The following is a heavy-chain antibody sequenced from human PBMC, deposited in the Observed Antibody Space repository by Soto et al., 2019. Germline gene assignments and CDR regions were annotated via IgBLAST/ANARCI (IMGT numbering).Heavy chain of an antibody. Sequence: YSVNCVSKKTGKGLEWVSYISSSSSTIYYADSVKGRFTISRDNAKNSLSLQMNRLRGEDTAVYCCARGAIYGSSTSSSPNWGTGPPVT. CDR1: YS. CDR2: ISSSSSTI. D-gene: IGHD2-2*01. J-gene: IGHJ4*02. V-gene: IGHV3-48*01. CDR3: ARGAIYGSSTSSSPN.